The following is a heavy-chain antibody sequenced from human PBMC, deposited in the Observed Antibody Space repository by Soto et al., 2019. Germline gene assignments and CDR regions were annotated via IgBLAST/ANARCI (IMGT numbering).Heavy chain of an antibody. CDR2: IIPILGIA. CDR3: ARGLGQWLVYNYYYGMDV. V-gene: IGHV1-69*02. J-gene: IGHJ6*02. Sequence: ASVKVSCKASGGTFSSYTISWVRQAPGQGLEWMGRIIPILGIANYAQKFQGRVTITADKSTSTAYMELSSLRSEDTAVYYCARGLGQWLVYNYYYGMDVWGQGTTVTVSS. CDR1: GGTFSSYT. D-gene: IGHD6-19*01.